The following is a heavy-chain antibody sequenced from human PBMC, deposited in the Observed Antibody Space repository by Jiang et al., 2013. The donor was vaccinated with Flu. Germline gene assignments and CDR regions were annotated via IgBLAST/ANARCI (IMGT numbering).Heavy chain of an antibody. J-gene: IGHJ3*02. V-gene: IGHV5-51*01. CDR1: GYSFTSYW. Sequence: PGESLKISCKGSGYSFTSYWIGWVRQMPGKGLEWMGIIYPGDSDTTYSPSFQGQVTISADKSISTAYLQWSSLKASDTAMYYCAGSYYDNSGYLLFLVGSNAFDIWGQGTMVTVSS. CDR3: AGSYYDNSGYLLFLVGSNAFDI. CDR2: IYPGDSDT. D-gene: IGHD3-22*01.